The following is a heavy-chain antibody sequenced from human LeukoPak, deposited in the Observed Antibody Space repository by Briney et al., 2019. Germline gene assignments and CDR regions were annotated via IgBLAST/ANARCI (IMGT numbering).Heavy chain of an antibody. D-gene: IGHD3-22*01. CDR1: GGSFSGYY. CDR2: INHSGSA. J-gene: IGHJ4*02. CDR3: ARELYYYDSSGYYPFDY. V-gene: IGHV4-34*01. Sequence: PSETLSLTCAVYGGSFSGYYWSWLRQPPGKGLEWIGEINHSGSANYNPSLKSRVTISVDTSKNQFSLKLSSVTAADTAVYYCARELYYYDSSGYYPFDYWGQGTLVTVSS.